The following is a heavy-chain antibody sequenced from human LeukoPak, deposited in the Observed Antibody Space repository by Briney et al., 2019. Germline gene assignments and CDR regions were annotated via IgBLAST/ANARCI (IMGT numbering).Heavy chain of an antibody. CDR1: GYTLTELS. Sequence: ASVKASCKVSGYTLTELSMHWVRQAPGKGLECMGGFDPEDGETIYAQKFQGRVTMTEDTSTDTAYMELSSLRSEDTAVYYCTTGIIVVVPAAIYWKNYFDYWGQGTLVTVSS. V-gene: IGHV1-24*01. CDR2: FDPEDGET. D-gene: IGHD2-2*02. J-gene: IGHJ4*02. CDR3: TTGIIVVVPAAIYWKNYFDY.